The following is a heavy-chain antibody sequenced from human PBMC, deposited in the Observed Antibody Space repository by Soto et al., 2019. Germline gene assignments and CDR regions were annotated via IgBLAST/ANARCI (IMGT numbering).Heavy chain of an antibody. CDR2: INGSGDTT. J-gene: IGHJ4*02. CDR1: GFTFSSYV. V-gene: IGHV3-23*01. CDR3: AKDYGSGWSADY. Sequence: WGSLRLSCAASGFTFSSYVMSFGRHTPGKRLEWVSGINGSGDTTYYADSVKGRFTVTRDNSRNTVFLQMNSLRGDDTAVYYCAKDYGSGWSADYWGQGALVTVSS. D-gene: IGHD6-19*01.